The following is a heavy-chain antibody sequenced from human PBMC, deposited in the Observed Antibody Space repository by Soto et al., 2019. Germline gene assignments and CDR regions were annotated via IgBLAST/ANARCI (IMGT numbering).Heavy chain of an antibody. V-gene: IGHV3-23*01. Sequence: EVQLLDSGGGLVQPGRSLRLSCTASGFTFVNYPVAWVRQAPGKGLECVSAISGTGGATYYADSVKGRFTISRDNYKNTLYLQMNNVRVEDTAVYYCARVNDWDDIAFDFWGQGTLVTVSS. CDR3: ARVNDWDDIAFDF. CDR2: ISGTGGAT. J-gene: IGHJ4*02. D-gene: IGHD1-1*01. CDR1: GFTFVNYP.